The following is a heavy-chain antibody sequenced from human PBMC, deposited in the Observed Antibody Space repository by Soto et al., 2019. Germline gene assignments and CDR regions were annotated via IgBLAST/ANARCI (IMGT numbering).Heavy chain of an antibody. Sequence: PGGSLRLSCAASGFPFSSYAMSLVRQAPGKGLEWVSAISGSGGSTYYADSVKGRFTISRDNSKNTLYLQMNSLRAEDTAVYYCAKDRTTVTTRFDYWGQGTLVTVSS. CDR1: GFPFSSYA. D-gene: IGHD4-17*01. V-gene: IGHV3-23*01. CDR3: AKDRTTVTTRFDY. CDR2: ISGSGGST. J-gene: IGHJ4*02.